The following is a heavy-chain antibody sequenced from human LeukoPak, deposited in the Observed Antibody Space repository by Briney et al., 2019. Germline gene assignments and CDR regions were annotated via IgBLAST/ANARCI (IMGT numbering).Heavy chain of an antibody. D-gene: IGHD6-19*01. CDR2: IYSGGST. CDR3: ARPAESTGWSHFDS. Sequence: GGSLRLSCAASGFTVSSNYMSWVRQAPGKGLEWVSVIYSGGSTYYADSAKGRFTISRDSSKNTLCLQMNSLRAEDTAVYYCARPAESTGWSHFDSWGQGTLVTVSS. J-gene: IGHJ4*02. V-gene: IGHV3-66*04. CDR1: GFTVSSNY.